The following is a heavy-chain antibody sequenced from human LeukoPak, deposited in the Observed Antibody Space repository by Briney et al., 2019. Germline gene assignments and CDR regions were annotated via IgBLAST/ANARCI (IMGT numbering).Heavy chain of an antibody. CDR1: GFTFSSYA. J-gene: IGHJ4*02. D-gene: IGHD5-18*01. CDR3: AREMGYSYGPHYFDY. Sequence: GRSLRLSCAASGFTFSSYAMHWVRQAPGKGLEWVAVISYDGSNKYYADSVKSRFTISRDNSKNTLYLQMNSLRAEDTAVYYCAREMGYSYGPHYFDYWGQGTLVTVSS. V-gene: IGHV3-30*04. CDR2: ISYDGSNK.